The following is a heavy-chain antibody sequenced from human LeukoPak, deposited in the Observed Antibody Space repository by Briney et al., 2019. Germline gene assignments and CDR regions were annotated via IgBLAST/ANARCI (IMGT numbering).Heavy chain of an antibody. D-gene: IGHD3-10*01. J-gene: IGHJ4*02. Sequence: SVKVPCKASGGTFSSYAISWVRQAPGQGLEWMGRIIPILGIANYAQKFQGRVTITADKSTSTAYMELSSLRSEDTAVYYCARVAITMVRGVKDYWGQGTLVTVSS. CDR2: IIPILGIA. V-gene: IGHV1-69*04. CDR1: GGTFSSYA. CDR3: ARVAITMVRGVKDY.